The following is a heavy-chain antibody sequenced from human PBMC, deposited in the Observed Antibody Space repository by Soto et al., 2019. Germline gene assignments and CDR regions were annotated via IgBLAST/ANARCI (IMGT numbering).Heavy chain of an antibody. CDR1: GYTFTSYD. V-gene: IGHV1-8*01. D-gene: IGHD2-21*01. Sequence: ASVKVSCKASGYTFTSYDINWVRQATGQGLEWMGWMNPNSGNTGYAQKFQGRVTMTRNTSISTAYMELSSLRSEDTAVYYCARARIRQKYFDYWGQGTLVTVSS. CDR3: ARARIRQKYFDY. J-gene: IGHJ4*02. CDR2: MNPNSGNT.